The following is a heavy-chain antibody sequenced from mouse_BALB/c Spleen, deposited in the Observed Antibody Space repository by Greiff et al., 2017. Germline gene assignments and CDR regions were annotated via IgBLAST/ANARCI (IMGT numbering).Heavy chain of an antibody. V-gene: IGHV1-87*01. J-gene: IGHJ2*01. CDR2: IYPGDGDT. Sequence: QVQLKQSGAELARPGASVKLSCKASGYTFTSYWMQWVKQRPGQGLEWIGAIYPGDGDTRYTQKFKGKATLTADKSSSTAYMQLSSLASEDSAVYYCARRGLYYFDYWGQGTTLTVSS. CDR1: GYTFTSYW. CDR3: ARRGLYYFDY.